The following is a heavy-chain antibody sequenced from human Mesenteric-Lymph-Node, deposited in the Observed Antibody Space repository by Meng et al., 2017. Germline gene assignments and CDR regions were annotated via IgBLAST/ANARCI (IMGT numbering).Heavy chain of an antibody. CDR2: ISSSGSTI. D-gene: IGHD3-22*01. Sequence: GGSLRLSCAASGFTFSSYEMNWVRQAPGKGLEGVSYISSSGSTIYYADSVKGRFTISRDNAKNSLYLQTNSLRAEDTAVYYCARDLYDSSSYYSTRITYYFYDMDVWGQGTTVTVSS. CDR1: GFTFSSYE. CDR3: ARDLYDSSSYYSTRITYYFYDMDV. J-gene: IGHJ6*02. V-gene: IGHV3-48*03.